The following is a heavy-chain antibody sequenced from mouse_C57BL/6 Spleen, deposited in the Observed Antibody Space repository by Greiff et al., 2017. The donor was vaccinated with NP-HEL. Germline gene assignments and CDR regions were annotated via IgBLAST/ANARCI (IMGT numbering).Heavy chain of an antibody. D-gene: IGHD1-1*01. J-gene: IGHJ2*01. Sequence: VQLQQSGAELVRPGASVTLSCKASGYTFTDYEMHWVKQTPVHGLEWIGAIDPETGGTAYNQKFKGKAILTADKSSSTAYMELRSLTSEDSAVYYCTDYYYGSSRFDYWGQGTTLTVSS. CDR3: TDYYYGSSRFDY. CDR2: IDPETGGT. CDR1: GYTFTDYE. V-gene: IGHV1-15*01.